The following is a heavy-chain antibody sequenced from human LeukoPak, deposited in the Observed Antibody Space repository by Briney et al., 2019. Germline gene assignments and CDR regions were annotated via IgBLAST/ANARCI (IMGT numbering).Heavy chain of an antibody. CDR2: INPNSGGT. Sequence: GASVKVSCKASGYTFTGYYMHWVRQAPGQGLEWMGRINPNSGGTNYAQKFQGRVTMTRDTSISTAYMELSRLRSDDTAVYYCARDLYSGYENEYWITGFDYWGQGTLVTVSS. J-gene: IGHJ4*02. CDR1: GYTFTGYY. D-gene: IGHD5-12*01. V-gene: IGHV1-2*06. CDR3: ARDLYSGYENEYWITGFDY.